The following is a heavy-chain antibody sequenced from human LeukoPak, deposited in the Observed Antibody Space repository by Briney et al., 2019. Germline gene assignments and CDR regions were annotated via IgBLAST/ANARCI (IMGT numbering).Heavy chain of an antibody. Sequence: PGGSLRLSCAASGFTFSSYWMSWVRQAPGKGLEWVANIKQDGSEKYYVDSVKGRFTISRDNAKNSLYLQMNSLRAGDTAVYYCAREGGEMATTLTIAFDIWGQGTMVTVSS. J-gene: IGHJ3*02. CDR1: GFTFSSYW. V-gene: IGHV3-7*01. CDR3: AREGGEMATTLTIAFDI. CDR2: IKQDGSEK. D-gene: IGHD5-24*01.